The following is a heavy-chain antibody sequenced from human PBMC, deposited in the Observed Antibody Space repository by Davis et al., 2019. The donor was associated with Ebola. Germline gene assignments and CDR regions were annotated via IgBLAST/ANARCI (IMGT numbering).Heavy chain of an antibody. Sequence: PGGSLRLSCQGSGYSFSNYWIAWVRQVPGKGLEWMGMIYPGDSETRYSPSFQGVHISRDKSISTAYLQWSSLKASDTATYYCARGGSHYYDTTDRNYVLFEYWGQGTLVIVSS. J-gene: IGHJ4*02. CDR3: ARGGSHYYDTTDRNYVLFEY. V-gene: IGHV5-51*01. CDR2: IYPGDSET. CDR1: GYSFSNYW. D-gene: IGHD3-22*01.